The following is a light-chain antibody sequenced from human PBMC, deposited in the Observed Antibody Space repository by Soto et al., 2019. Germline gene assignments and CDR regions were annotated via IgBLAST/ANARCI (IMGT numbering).Light chain of an antibody. V-gene: IGLV2-14*01. Sequence: SALPPPASVSGSPGQSITVSCIGTSSDVGGYNYVSWYQQQPGKAPKLMIHDVSDRPSGVSNRVSGSKSGNTASLTISGLQAEDEAYYYCSSYASSNTQVFGGGTKVTVL. CDR1: SSDVGGYNY. J-gene: IGLJ2*01. CDR3: SSYASSNTQV. CDR2: DVS.